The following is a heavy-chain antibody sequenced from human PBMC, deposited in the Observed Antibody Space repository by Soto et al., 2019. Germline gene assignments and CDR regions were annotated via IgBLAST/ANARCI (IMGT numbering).Heavy chain of an antibody. CDR2: IYYSGST. Sequence: PSETLSLTCTVSGGSISSYYWSWIRQPPGKGLEWIGYIYYSGSTNYNPSLKSRVTISVDTSKNQFSLKLSSVTAADTAVYYCARERAIRYMTTVISEAFDIWGQGTMVPVSS. D-gene: IGHD4-17*01. J-gene: IGHJ3*02. V-gene: IGHV4-59*01. CDR3: ARERAIRYMTTVISEAFDI. CDR1: GGSISSYY.